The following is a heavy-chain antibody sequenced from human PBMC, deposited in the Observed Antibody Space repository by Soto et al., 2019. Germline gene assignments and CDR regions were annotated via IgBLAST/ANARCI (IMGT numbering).Heavy chain of an antibody. J-gene: IGHJ6*02. V-gene: IGHV1-18*01. CDR2: ISAYNGNT. D-gene: IGHD3-10*01. CDR1: GYTFTSYG. CDR3: ARAGLWFGELPQPYYYYGMDV. Sequence: ASVKVSCKASGYTFTSYGISWVRQAPGQGLEWMGWISAYNGNTNYAQKHQGRVTMTTDTSTSTAYMELRSLRSDDTAVYYFARAGLWFGELPQPYYYYGMDVWGQGTTVTVSS.